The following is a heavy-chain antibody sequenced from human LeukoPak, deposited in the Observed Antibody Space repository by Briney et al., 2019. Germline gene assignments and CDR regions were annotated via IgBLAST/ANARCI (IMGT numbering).Heavy chain of an antibody. V-gene: IGHV3-11*01. CDR3: ARGPTTVTSPHFDY. D-gene: IGHD4-17*01. Sequence: PGGSLRLSCAASGFTSTDYYMTWIRQAPGKGLEWVSYISRNGDTRYYADSVKGRFTISRGNAKNSLYLQMNSLRADDTAVYYCARGPTTVTSPHFDYWGQGTLVTVSS. CDR1: GFTSTDYY. CDR2: ISRNGDTR. J-gene: IGHJ4*02.